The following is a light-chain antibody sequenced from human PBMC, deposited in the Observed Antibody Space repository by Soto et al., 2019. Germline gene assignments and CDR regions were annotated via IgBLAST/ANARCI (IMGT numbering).Light chain of an antibody. CDR1: QSGSSSY. CDR2: GAS. Sequence: EIVLTQSPGTRAFSPGERATHSCSASQSGSSSYLARYQHKPGQAPRLLISGASSRATGIPASFSGSGSGTDFTLTISILEHEDFAVYYCNQYDSSPLTFGGGTKVEIK. J-gene: IGKJ4*01. CDR3: NQYDSSPLT. V-gene: IGKV3-20*01.